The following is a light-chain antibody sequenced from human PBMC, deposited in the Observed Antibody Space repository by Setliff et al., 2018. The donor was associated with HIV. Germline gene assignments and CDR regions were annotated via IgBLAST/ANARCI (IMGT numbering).Light chain of an antibody. CDR2: DNN. CDR3: GVWDSSLNTGV. V-gene: IGLV1-51*01. J-gene: IGLJ2*01. Sequence: QSVLTQPPSVSAAPGQKVTISCSGSTSNIGDNYVSWYQQLPGTAPKLLIYDNNDRPSGIPDRFSGSKSGTSATLGITGLQSGDEAYYYCGVWDSSLNTGVVGGGTK. CDR1: TSNIGDNY.